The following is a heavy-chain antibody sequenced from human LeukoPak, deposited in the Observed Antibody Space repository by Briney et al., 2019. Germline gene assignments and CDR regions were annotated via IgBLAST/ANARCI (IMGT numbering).Heavy chain of an antibody. D-gene: IGHD2-2*01. Sequence: PGGSLRLSCAASGFTFSSYAMSWVRQAPGKGLEWVSAISGTDGSTYYADSVKGRFTISRDNSKNTLYLQMNSLRAEHTAVYYCAKAACTTSCYYNCWGQGTLVTVSS. CDR1: GFTFSSYA. CDR2: ISGTDGST. J-gene: IGHJ4*02. V-gene: IGHV3-23*01. CDR3: AKAACTTSCYYNC.